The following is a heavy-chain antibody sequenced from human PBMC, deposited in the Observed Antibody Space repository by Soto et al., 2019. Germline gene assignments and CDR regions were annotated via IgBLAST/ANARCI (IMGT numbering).Heavy chain of an antibody. D-gene: IGHD2-15*01. J-gene: IGHJ4*02. CDR2: IYYSGST. V-gene: IGHV4-31*03. Sequence: QVQLQESGPGLVKPSQTLSLTCTVSGGSISSGGYYWSWIRQHPGKGLEWIGYIYYSGSTYYNPSLKGRVTISVDTSKNQFSLKLSSVTAADTAGYYCARVFRGGGRYFDYWGQGTLVTVSS. CDR1: GGSISSGGYY. CDR3: ARVFRGGGRYFDY.